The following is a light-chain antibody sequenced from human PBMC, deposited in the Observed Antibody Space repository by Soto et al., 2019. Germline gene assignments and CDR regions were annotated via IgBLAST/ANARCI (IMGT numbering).Light chain of an antibody. CDR3: QQYYSFPRA. V-gene: IGKV1D-8*03. Sequence: VIWMTQSPSLLSASTGDRVTISCRMSPGISSYLAWYQQKPGKAPELLIYAASTLQSGVPSRFSGSGSGTDFTLTISCLQSEDFATYYCQQYYSFPRAFGQGTKLEIK. J-gene: IGKJ2*01. CDR1: PGISSY. CDR2: AAS.